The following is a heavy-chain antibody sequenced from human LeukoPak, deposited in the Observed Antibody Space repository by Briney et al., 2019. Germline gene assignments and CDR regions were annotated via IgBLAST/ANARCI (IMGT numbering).Heavy chain of an antibody. CDR1: GGSISSYY. J-gene: IGHJ4*02. CDR2: IYYSGST. D-gene: IGHD4-17*01. Sequence: SETLSLTCTVSGGSISSYYWSWIRQPPGKGLEWIGYIYYSGSTNYNPSLKSRVTISVDTSKNQFSLKLSSVTAADTAVYYCASVTTVTPTYYFDYWGQGSLVIVSP. V-gene: IGHV4-59*08. CDR3: ASVTTVTPTYYFDY.